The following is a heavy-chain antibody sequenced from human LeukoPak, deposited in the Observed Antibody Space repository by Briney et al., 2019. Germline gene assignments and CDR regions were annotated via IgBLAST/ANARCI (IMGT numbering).Heavy chain of an antibody. CDR1: GGSFSGYY. CDR3: ARGACSGGSCYSWRYNWFDP. V-gene: IGHV4-34*01. D-gene: IGHD2-15*01. CDR2: INHSGST. Sequence: SETLSLTCAVYGGSFSGYYWSWIRQPPGEGLEWIGEINHSGSTNYNPSLKSRVTISVDTSKNQFSLKLSSVTAADTAVYYCARGACSGGSCYSWRYNWFDPWGQGTLVTVSS. J-gene: IGHJ5*02.